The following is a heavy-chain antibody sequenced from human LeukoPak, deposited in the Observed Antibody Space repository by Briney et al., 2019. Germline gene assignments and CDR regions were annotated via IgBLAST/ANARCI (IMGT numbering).Heavy chain of an antibody. CDR1: GYTFTGYY. Sequence: ASVKVSCKASGYTFTGYYMHWVRQAPGQGLEWMGWINPNSGGKNYEQKFQGRVTMTRDTSISTAYMELSRLRSDDTAVYYCARLIPYYDILTGYSNQYYFDYWGQGTLVTVSS. D-gene: IGHD3-9*01. J-gene: IGHJ4*02. CDR2: INPNSGGK. V-gene: IGHV1-2*02. CDR3: ARLIPYYDILTGYSNQYYFDY.